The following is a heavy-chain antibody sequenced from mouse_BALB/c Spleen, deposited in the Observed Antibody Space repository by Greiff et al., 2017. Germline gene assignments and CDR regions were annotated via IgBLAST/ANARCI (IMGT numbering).Heavy chain of an antibody. CDR3: ATYYRYDGNAMDY. CDR1: GFTFSSFG. J-gene: IGHJ4*01. V-gene: IGHV5-17*02. Sequence: EVKLMESGGGLVQPGGSRKLSCAASGFTFSSFGMHWVRQAPEKGLEWVAYISSGSSTIYYADTVKGRFTISRDNPKNTLFLQMTSLRSEDTAMYYCATYYRYDGNAMDYWGQGTSVTVSS. CDR2: ISSGSSTI. D-gene: IGHD2-14*01.